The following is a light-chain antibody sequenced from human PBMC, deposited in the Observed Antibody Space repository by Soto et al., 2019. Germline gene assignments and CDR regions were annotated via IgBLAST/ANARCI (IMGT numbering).Light chain of an antibody. CDR3: QHYNSYSEA. CDR1: QSISSW. J-gene: IGKJ1*01. V-gene: IGKV1-5*01. Sequence: DIQMPQSPYPVSASLGDRFSITCLASQSISSWLAWYQQKPGKAPKLLIYDASSLESGVPSRFSGSGSGTEFTLTISSLQPDDFATYYCQHYNSYSEAFGQGTKVDIK. CDR2: DAS.